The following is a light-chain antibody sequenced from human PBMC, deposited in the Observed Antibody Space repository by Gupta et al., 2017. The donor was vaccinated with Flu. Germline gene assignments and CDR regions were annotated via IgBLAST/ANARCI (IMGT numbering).Light chain of an antibody. CDR1: SSNIGINT. CDR2: SNR. V-gene: IGLV1-44*01. CDR3: AAGDDILNAHL. Sequence: SVLHQPASASGPPGQRVVISCSGASSNIGINTDRWYQHLPGVAPKLHIYSNRRRPSGLPDLVSCPTSGSSASVVRSVLQSDDAASYCCAAGDDILNAHLFGAGTKVTVL. J-gene: IGLJ2*01.